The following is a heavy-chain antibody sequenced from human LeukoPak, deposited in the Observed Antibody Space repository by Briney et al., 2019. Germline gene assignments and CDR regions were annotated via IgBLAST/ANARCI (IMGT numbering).Heavy chain of an antibody. CDR2: IYHSGRT. J-gene: IGHJ4*02. Sequence: TSETLSLTCTVSGYSISSGYYWGWIRQPPGKGLEWIGSIYHSGRTYYNPSLKSRVTISVDTSKNQFSLKLSSVTAADTAVYYCARDLLDYYGSGSPGGSIDYWGQGTLVTVSS. CDR3: ARDLLDYYGSGSPGGSIDY. D-gene: IGHD3-10*01. V-gene: IGHV4-38-2*02. CDR1: GYSISSGYY.